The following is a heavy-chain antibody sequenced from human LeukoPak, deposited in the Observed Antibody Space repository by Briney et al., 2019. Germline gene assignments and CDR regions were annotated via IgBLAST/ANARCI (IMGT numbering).Heavy chain of an antibody. Sequence: AGGSLRLSCAASGFTLSSYWMRWVRQAPGKGVEWVANIKEGGSENYSVDSVKGRFTISRDNAKNSMYLPMHSLRAEDTAVYYCAREMLSYYGDYSGFDYWGQGTLVTVSS. CDR3: AREMLSYYGDYSGFDY. CDR2: IKEGGSEN. CDR1: GFTLSSYW. V-gene: IGHV3-7*01. D-gene: IGHD4-17*01. J-gene: IGHJ4*02.